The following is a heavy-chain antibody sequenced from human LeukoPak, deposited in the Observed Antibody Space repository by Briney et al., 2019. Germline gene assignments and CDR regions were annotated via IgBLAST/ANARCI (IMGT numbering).Heavy chain of an antibody. CDR1: GDSMNSFTYF. Sequence: SETLSPTCTVSGDSMNSFTYFWTWIRQHPGKGLEWIGYVFYSGGTYLNPSLKRRLTMSSDTPNNQFSLHLTSVTAADTAVYYCARGGRGYSYGLDSWGQGIPVTVSS. CDR2: VFYSGGT. D-gene: IGHD5-18*01. CDR3: ARGGRGYSYGLDS. J-gene: IGHJ5*01. V-gene: IGHV4-31*03.